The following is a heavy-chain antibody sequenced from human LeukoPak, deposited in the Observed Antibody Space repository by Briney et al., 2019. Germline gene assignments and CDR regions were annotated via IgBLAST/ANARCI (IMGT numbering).Heavy chain of an antibody. D-gene: IGHD2-2*03. CDR2: IYYSGST. CDR1: GGSIGSGDYY. CDR3: ARGLFGYCSSTSCYRWFDP. J-gene: IGHJ5*02. Sequence: SETLSLTCTVSGGSIGSGDYYWSWIRQPPGKGLEWIRYIYYSGSTYYNPSLKSRITISVNTSKSQFSLKLSSVTAADTAVYYWARGLFGYCSSTSCYRWFDPWGQGTLVTVSS. V-gene: IGHV4-30-4*08.